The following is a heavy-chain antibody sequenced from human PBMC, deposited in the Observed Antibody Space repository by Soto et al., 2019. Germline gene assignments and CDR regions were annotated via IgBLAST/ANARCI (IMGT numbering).Heavy chain of an antibody. V-gene: IGHV4-59*11. CDR2: IFYSGIT. CDR1: GGSISGHY. J-gene: IGHJ4*02. D-gene: IGHD6-19*01. CDR3: ARVGSSGWAPDY. Sequence: TLSLTCTVSGGSISGHYWSWSRQSPGKGLEWIGYIFYSGITNYNPSLNSRVTISVDTSRNQFSLRLSSVTAADTAVYFCARVGSSGWAPDYWSQGTLVTVS.